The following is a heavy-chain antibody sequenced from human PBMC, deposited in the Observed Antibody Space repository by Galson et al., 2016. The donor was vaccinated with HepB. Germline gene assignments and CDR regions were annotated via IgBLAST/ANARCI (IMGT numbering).Heavy chain of an antibody. Sequence: SLRLSCAASRFTFINSWMSWVRQAPGKGLEWVAVISYDGSNKYYADSVKGRFTISRDNSKNTLYLQMNSLRAEDTAVYYCAKQIYTMEQWLVPEFDYWGRGTLVTVSS. J-gene: IGHJ4*02. V-gene: IGHV3-30*18. CDR3: AKQIYTMEQWLVPEFDY. D-gene: IGHD6-19*01. CDR2: ISYDGSNK. CDR1: RFTFINSW.